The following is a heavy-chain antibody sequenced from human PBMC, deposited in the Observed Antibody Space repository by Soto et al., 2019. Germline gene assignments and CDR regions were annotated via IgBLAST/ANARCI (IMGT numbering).Heavy chain of an antibody. J-gene: IGHJ4*02. CDR3: ARFIAGFDY. CDR1: GFTFSSFA. Sequence: GGSLRLSCAASGFTFSSFAMSWVRQAPGKGLDWVSAISGSGGSTYSADSVKGRFTISRDNSKNTLYLQMNSLRAEDTAVYYCARFIAGFDYWGQGTLVTVSS. CDR2: ISGSGGST. D-gene: IGHD6-13*01. V-gene: IGHV3-23*01.